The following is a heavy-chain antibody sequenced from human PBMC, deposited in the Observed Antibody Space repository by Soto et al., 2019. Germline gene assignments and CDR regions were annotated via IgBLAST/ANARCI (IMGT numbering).Heavy chain of an antibody. CDR3: ARDKPQQIVGYNYYYGMDV. CDR1: GYTFTSFG. CDR2: ISGYNGDT. J-gene: IGHJ6*02. V-gene: IGHV1-18*04. Sequence: QLHLVQSVAEVKKPGASVKVSCTASGYTFTSFGVSWVRQVPGQGLEWMGWISGYNGDTDYAQKFQGRVTMTTDRYTSTAYMEVRSLRSDDTAVYYCARDKPQQIVGYNYYYGMDVWGQGTTVTVSS. D-gene: IGHD6-6*01.